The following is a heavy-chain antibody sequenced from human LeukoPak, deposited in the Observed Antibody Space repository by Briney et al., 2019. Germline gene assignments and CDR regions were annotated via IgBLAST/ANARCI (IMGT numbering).Heavy chain of an antibody. V-gene: IGHV3-21*01. CDR3: AREEGRPAVYCSGGSCPIGFDP. CDR1: GFTFSSYS. D-gene: IGHD2-15*01. Sequence: GGSLRLSCAASGFTFSSYSMNWVRQAPGKGLEWVSSISSSSTYIYYADSVKGRFTISRDNAKNSLYLQMNSLRAEDTAVYYCAREEGRPAVYCSGGSCPIGFDPWGQGTLVTVSS. CDR2: ISSSSTYI. J-gene: IGHJ5*02.